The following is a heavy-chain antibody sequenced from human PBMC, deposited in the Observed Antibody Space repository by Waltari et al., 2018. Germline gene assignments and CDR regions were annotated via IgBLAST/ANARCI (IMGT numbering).Heavy chain of an antibody. CDR3: ANRDY. V-gene: IGHV3-9*03. J-gene: IGHJ4*02. Sequence: EVQLVESGGGLVQPGRSLRLSCAASGFTFDDYAMHWVRQAPGKGLEGGSGISWNSGSIGYVDSVKGRFTISRDNAKNSLYLQMNSLRAEDMALYYCANRDYWGQGTLVTVSS. CDR2: ISWNSGSI. CDR1: GFTFDDYA.